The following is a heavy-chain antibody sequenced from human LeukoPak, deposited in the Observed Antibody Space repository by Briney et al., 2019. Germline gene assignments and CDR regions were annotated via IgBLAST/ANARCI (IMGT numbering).Heavy chain of an antibody. CDR3: ARKHSSGYEDY. J-gene: IGHJ4*02. D-gene: IGHD3-22*01. CDR1: GGSISSDS. V-gene: IGHV4-59*08. CDR2: IHYSGST. Sequence: SETLSLTCTVSGGSISSDSWSWIRQPPGKGLEWIGYIHYSGSTSYNPSLKSRVTISEGTSKNQFPLRLTSVTAADTAFYYCARKHSSGYEDYWGQGMLVTVSS.